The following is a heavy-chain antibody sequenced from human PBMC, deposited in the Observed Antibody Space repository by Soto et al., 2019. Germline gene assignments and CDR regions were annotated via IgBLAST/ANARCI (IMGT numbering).Heavy chain of an antibody. Sequence: GASVKVSCKASGFTFTSSAVQWVRQARGQRLEWIGWIVVGSGNTNYAQKFQERVTITRDISTSTAYMELSSLRSEDTAVYYYARDPDSSGWYYFDYWGQGTLVTVSS. CDR1: GFTFTSSA. D-gene: IGHD6-19*01. J-gene: IGHJ4*02. CDR2: IVVGSGNT. CDR3: ARDPDSSGWYYFDY. V-gene: IGHV1-58*01.